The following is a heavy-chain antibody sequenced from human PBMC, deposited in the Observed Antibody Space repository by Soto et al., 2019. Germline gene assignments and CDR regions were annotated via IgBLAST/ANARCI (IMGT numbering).Heavy chain of an antibody. CDR2: INPNRGGT. CDR3: ARGDIVVVPAAIGSFYYMDV. D-gene: IGHD2-2*01. J-gene: IGHJ6*03. Sequence: ASVKVSCKASGYTFTGYYMHWVRQAPGQGLEWMGWINPNRGGTNYAQKFQGWVTMTRDTSISTAYMELGRLRSDDTAVYYCARGDIVVVPAAIGSFYYMDVWGKGTTVTVSS. V-gene: IGHV1-2*04. CDR1: GYTFTGYY.